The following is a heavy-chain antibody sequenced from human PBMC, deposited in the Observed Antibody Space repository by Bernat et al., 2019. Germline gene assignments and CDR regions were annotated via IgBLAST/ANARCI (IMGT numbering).Heavy chain of an antibody. Sequence: QLQLQESGPGLVKPSETLSLTCTVSGGSISSSSYYWGWIRQPPGKGLEWVAVISYDGSNKYYADSVKGRFTISRDNSKNTLYLQMNSLRAEDTAVYYCAKAPSGELAPPFDYWGQGTLVTVSS. CDR1: GGSISSSS. J-gene: IGHJ4*02. V-gene: IGHV3-30*18. D-gene: IGHD1-26*01. CDR2: ISYDGSNK. CDR3: AKAPSGELAPPFDY.